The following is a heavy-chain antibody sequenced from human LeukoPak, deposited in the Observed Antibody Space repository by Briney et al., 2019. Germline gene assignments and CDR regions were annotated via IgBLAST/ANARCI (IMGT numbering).Heavy chain of an antibody. Sequence: GGSLRLSCAASGFTLSNYAMHWVRQAPGKGLEWVAVTSYDGSNKYYADSVKGRFTISRDNSKNTLYLQMNSLRAEDTAVYYCARDLLGYSYDAYYFDFWGQGTLVTVSS. CDR3: ARDLLGYSYDAYYFDF. D-gene: IGHD5-18*01. CDR2: TSYDGSNK. CDR1: GFTLSNYA. V-gene: IGHV3-30-3*01. J-gene: IGHJ4*02.